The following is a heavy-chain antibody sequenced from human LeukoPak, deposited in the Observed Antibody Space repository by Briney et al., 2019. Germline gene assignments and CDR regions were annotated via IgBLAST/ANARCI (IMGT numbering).Heavy chain of an antibody. CDR3: ARGGYGANDDAFDI. CDR1: GFTVSTNY. J-gene: IGHJ3*02. D-gene: IGHD4-23*01. Sequence: PGGSLTLSCVASGFTVSTNYMSWVRQAPGKGLEWVSVISSGGSTYYADSVKGRFTISRDNSKNTLYLQMNSLRAEDTAVYYCARGGYGANDDAFDIWGQGTMVTVSS. V-gene: IGHV3-66*01. CDR2: ISSGGST.